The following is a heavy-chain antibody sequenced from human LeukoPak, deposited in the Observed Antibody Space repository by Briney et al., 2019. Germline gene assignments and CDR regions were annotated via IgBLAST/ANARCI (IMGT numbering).Heavy chain of an antibody. D-gene: IGHD3-10*01. CDR3: ARLAGDTYHFRSASYPNRYFDL. V-gene: IGHV5-51*01. J-gene: IGHJ2*01. Sequence: GESLKISCQASGYTFTTYWIGWVRQMPGKGLECMGIIYPDDSGTTYSPSFQGQVNISADNSFSTAYLQWRSLKASDTAIYYCARLAGDTYHFRSASYPNRYFDLWGRSTLVTVSS. CDR1: GYTFTTYW. CDR2: IYPDDSGT.